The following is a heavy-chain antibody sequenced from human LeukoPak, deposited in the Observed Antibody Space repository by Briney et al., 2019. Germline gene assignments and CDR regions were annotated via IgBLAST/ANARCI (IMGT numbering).Heavy chain of an antibody. D-gene: IGHD3-3*01. CDR2: IIPIFGTA. V-gene: IGHV1-69*13. Sequence: SVKVSCKASGGTFSSYAISWVRQAPGQGLEWMGGIIPIFGTANYAQKFQGRVTITADESTSTAYMELSSLRSEDSAVYYCARQQQRITIFGVAPPYYYGMDVWGQGTTVTVSS. CDR1: GGTFSSYA. CDR3: ARQQQRITIFGVAPPYYYGMDV. J-gene: IGHJ6*02.